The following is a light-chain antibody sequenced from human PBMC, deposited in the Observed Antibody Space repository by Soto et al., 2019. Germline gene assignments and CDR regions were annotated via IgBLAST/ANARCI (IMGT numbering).Light chain of an antibody. CDR3: QSYDKRLTAYV. V-gene: IGLV1-44*01. CDR2: SNN. J-gene: IGLJ1*01. CDR1: SSNIGSNT. Sequence: QSALTQPPSASGTPGQRVTISCSGSSSNIGSNTVNWYQQLPGTAPKLLIYSNNQRPSGVPDRLSAPKSGTSASLAITGLQAEDECHYYCQSYDKRLTAYVFGTGNKVTV.